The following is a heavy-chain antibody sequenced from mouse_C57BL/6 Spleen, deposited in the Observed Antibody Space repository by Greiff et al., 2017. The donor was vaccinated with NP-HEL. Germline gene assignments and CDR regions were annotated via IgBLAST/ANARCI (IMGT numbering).Heavy chain of an antibody. V-gene: IGHV1-59*01. Sequence: QVQLKQPGAELVRPGTSVKLSCKASGYTFTSYWMHWVKQRPGQGLEWIGVIDPSDSYTNYNQKFKGKATLTVDTSSSTAYMQLSSLTSEDSAVYYCAREGYYGSSFDYWGQGTTLTVSS. CDR2: IDPSDSYT. CDR3: AREGYYGSSFDY. J-gene: IGHJ2*01. CDR1: GYTFTSYW. D-gene: IGHD1-1*01.